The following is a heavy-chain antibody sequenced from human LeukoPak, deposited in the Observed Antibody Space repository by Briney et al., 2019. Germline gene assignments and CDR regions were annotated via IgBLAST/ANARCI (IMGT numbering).Heavy chain of an antibody. CDR3: ARGSFIAARPLDY. V-gene: IGHV1-18*04. Sequence: ASVKLSCKASGFTFTGYYIHWVRQAPGQGLEWMGWISAYNGNTNYAQKLQGRVTMTTDTSTSTAYMELRSLRSDDTAVYYCARGSFIAARPLDYWGQGTLVTVSS. CDR2: ISAYNGNT. J-gene: IGHJ4*02. CDR1: GFTFTGYY. D-gene: IGHD6-6*01.